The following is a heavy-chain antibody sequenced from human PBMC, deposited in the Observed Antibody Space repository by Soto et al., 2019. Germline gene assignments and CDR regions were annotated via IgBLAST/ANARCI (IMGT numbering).Heavy chain of an antibody. D-gene: IGHD2-2*01. V-gene: IGHV4-30-2*01. CDR3: ARGLGSAMPFDT. J-gene: IGHJ5*02. CDR2: IYHSGST. CDR1: GGSISSGGYS. Sequence: PSETLSLTCAVSGGSISSGGYSWSWIRQPPGKGLEWIGYIYHSGSTYYNPSLKSRVTISVDRSKNQFSLKLSSVTAADTAVYYCARGLGSAMPFDTWGQGTLVTVSS.